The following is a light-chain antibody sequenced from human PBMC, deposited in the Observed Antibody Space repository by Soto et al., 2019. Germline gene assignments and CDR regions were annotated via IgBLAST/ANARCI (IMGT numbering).Light chain of an antibody. CDR1: SGHSNYA. V-gene: IGLV4-69*01. Sequence: QPVLTQSPSASASLGGSVRLTCTLSSGHSNYAIAWHQQQPEKGPRSLMKIKSDGSHIKGDGIPDRFSGSSSGAERYLTISCLQSEDEADYYCQTWGTGIRVFGGGTKLTVL. J-gene: IGLJ3*02. CDR3: QTWGTGIRV. CDR2: IKSDGSH.